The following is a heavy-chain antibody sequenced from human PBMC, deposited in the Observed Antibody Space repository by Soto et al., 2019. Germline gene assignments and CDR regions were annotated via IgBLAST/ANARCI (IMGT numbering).Heavy chain of an antibody. J-gene: IGHJ5*02. V-gene: IGHV3-7*01. Sequence: GGSLRLSCAAFGLTFSSFWMTWVRQPPGGRLELVAHIGPLGNEKYYVGCVKGRFTIYRDNAKNSVYLDATSLRDEDTAVYCCATGRPLNSFDLWGQGTRVTVSS. CDR1: GLTFSSFW. CDR3: ATGRPLNSFDL. CDR2: IGPLGNEK. D-gene: IGHD3-10*01.